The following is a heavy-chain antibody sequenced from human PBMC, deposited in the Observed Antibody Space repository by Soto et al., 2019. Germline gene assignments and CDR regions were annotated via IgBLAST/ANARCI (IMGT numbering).Heavy chain of an antibody. J-gene: IGHJ6*02. CDR1: GYSISSGYY. V-gene: IGHV4-38-2*01. CDR3: ARALYCSGGSCSPLRGMDV. CDR2: IYHSGST. Sequence: ETLSLTCAVSGYSISSGYYWGWIRQPPGKGLEWIGTIYHSGSTYYNPSLKSRVTISVDTSKNQFSLKVNSVTAADTAVYYCARALYCSGGSCSPLRGMDVWGLGTTVTVSS. D-gene: IGHD2-15*01.